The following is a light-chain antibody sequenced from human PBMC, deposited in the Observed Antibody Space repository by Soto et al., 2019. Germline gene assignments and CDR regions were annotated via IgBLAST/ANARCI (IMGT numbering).Light chain of an antibody. V-gene: IGLV2-8*01. CDR2: VVT. J-gene: IGLJ1*01. Sequence: QSALTQPPSASGSPGQSVTISCTGTSSDIGGYNYVSWYQQHPGKAPKLMIYVVTKRPSGVPDRFSGSKSGNTASLTVSGLQAEDEADYYCCSYAGSKNGVFGTGTKLTVL. CDR3: CSYAGSKNGV. CDR1: SSDIGGYNY.